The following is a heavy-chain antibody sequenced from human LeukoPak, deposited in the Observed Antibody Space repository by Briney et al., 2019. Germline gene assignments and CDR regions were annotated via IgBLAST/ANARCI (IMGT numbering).Heavy chain of an antibody. CDR3: ARKGSTYYMDV. V-gene: IGHV1-18*04. CDR2: ISAYNGNT. D-gene: IGHD2-2*01. J-gene: IGHJ6*03. Sequence: ASVKVSCKASGYTFTRYNINWVRQATGQGLEWMGWISAYNGNTNYAQKLQGRVTMTTDTSTSTAYMELRSLRSDDTAVYYCARKGSTYYMDVWGKGTTVTVSS. CDR1: GYTFTRYN.